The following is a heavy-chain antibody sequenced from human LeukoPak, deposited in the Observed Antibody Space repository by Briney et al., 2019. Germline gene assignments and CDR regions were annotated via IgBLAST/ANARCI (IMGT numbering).Heavy chain of an antibody. V-gene: IGHV4-59*08. Sequence: SETLSLTCTVSGVSISSDYWSWIRLPPGKGLEWIGYIYYSGSSNYNPSLKSRVTMSVDTSTNQFSLKLTSVTAAVTAVYYCARRLRQNLFDPWGQGTLVTVSS. D-gene: IGHD4-17*01. CDR3: ARRLRQNLFDP. CDR1: GVSISSDY. J-gene: IGHJ5*02. CDR2: IYYSGSS.